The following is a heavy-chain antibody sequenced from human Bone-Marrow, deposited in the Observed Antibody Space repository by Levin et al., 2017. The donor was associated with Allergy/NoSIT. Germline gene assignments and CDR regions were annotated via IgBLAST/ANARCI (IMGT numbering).Heavy chain of an antibody. Sequence: PGESLKISCKGSGYSFTSYWIGWVRQMPGKGLEWMGIIYPADSDTRYSPSFQGQVTISADKSISTAYLQWSSLKASDTAMYYCARHRITYSTYAAFHYWGQGTLVTVSS. CDR2: IYPADSDT. V-gene: IGHV5-51*01. CDR1: GYSFTSYW. D-gene: IGHD4-11*01. CDR3: ARHRITYSTYAAFHY. J-gene: IGHJ4*02.